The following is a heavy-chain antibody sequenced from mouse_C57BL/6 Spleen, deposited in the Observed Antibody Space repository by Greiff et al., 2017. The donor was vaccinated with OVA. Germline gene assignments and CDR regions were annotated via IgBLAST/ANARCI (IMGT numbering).Heavy chain of an antibody. CDR1: GYSITSGYY. CDR3: ARAATHPNFDY. Sequence: EVQLQESGPGLVKPSQSLSLTCSVTGYSITSGYYWNWIRQFPGNKLEWMGYISYDGSNNYNPSLKNRISITRDTSKNQFFLKLNSVTTEDTATYYCARAATHPNFDYWGQGTTLTVSS. D-gene: IGHD1-2*01. J-gene: IGHJ2*01. V-gene: IGHV3-6*01. CDR2: ISYDGSN.